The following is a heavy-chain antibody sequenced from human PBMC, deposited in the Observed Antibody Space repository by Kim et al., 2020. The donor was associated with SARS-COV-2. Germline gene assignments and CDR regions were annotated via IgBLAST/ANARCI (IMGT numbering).Heavy chain of an antibody. J-gene: IGHJ6*02. V-gene: IGHV3-30*07. D-gene: IGHD3-3*01. Sequence: KGRFTISRDNSKNTLYLQMNSLRAEDTAVYYCARVGDFWSGYYPYDGMDVWGQGTTVTVSS. CDR3: ARVGDFWSGYYPYDGMDV.